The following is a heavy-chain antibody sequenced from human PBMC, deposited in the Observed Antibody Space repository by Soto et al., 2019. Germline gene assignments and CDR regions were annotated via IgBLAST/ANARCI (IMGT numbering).Heavy chain of an antibody. CDR3: ARDRSYDILTGYYRDGDEPNAFDI. D-gene: IGHD3-9*01. CDR2: ISSSSSYI. CDR1: GFTFSSYS. Sequence: PGGSLRLSCAASGFTFSSYSMNWVRQAPGKGLEWVSSISSSSSYIYYADSVKGRFTISRDNAKNSLYLQMNSLRAEDTAVYYCARDRSYDILTGYYRDGDEPNAFDIWGQGTMVTVSS. V-gene: IGHV3-21*01. J-gene: IGHJ3*02.